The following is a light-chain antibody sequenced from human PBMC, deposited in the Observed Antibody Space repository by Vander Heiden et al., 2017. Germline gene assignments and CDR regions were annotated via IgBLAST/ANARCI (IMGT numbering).Light chain of an antibody. CDR3: CSFAGNFAYV. CDR1: STDIGAYEY. Sequence: QSVLTQPRSVSGSPGQSVTISCTGTSTDIGAYEYVSWFQQHPGTAPKLIIFDVYKRPSGVPDRISGSKSANSASLTIAGLQTEDEAVYFCCSFAGNFAYVFGTGTTLTV. CDR2: DVY. J-gene: IGLJ1*01. V-gene: IGLV2-11*01.